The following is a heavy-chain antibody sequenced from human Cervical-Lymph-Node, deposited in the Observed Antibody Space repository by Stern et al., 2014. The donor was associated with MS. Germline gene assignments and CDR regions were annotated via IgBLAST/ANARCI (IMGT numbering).Heavy chain of an antibody. CDR2: IIPIFGTA. D-gene: IGHD1-26*01. CDR3: ARGELKEGLVRGMDV. CDR1: GGTFSSYA. V-gene: IGHV1-69*01. Sequence: VQLVESGAEVKKPGSSVTVSCKASGGTFSSYAIRWVRQAPAQGLEWTGGIIPIFGTANYAQKFQGRVTITADESTSTAYMELSSLRSEDTAVYYCARGELKEGLVRGMDVWGQGTTVTVSS. J-gene: IGHJ6*02.